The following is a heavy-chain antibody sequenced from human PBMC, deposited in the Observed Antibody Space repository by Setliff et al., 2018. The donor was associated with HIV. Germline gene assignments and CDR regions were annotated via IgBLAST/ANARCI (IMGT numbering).Heavy chain of an antibody. V-gene: IGHV4-4*09. CDR3: ARYRYYYDSSGYGRWFDP. D-gene: IGHD3-22*01. J-gene: IGHJ5*02. CDR1: GVSISDHY. CDR2: IYSSGTT. Sequence: PSETLSLTCFVSGVSISDHYWGWIRQPPGKGLEWIGYIYSSGTTQYNPSVESRVTMSLDTSRDQFSLRLNSVTAADTAVYYCARYRYYYDSSGYGRWFDPWGQGTLVTVSS.